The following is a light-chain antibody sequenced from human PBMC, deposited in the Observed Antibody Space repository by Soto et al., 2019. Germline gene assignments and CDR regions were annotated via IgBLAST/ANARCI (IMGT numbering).Light chain of an antibody. J-gene: IGKJ1*01. CDR3: QQYNGYPWT. V-gene: IGKV1-5*03. CDR2: KAS. CDR1: QSISSW. Sequence: DIQMTQSPSTLSASVGDRVTITCRASQSISSWLAWYQQKPGKAPKLLIYKASSLESGVPSRFSGSGSGTEFNLTISSLQPDDFATYYCQQYNGYPWTFGQGTKVEIK.